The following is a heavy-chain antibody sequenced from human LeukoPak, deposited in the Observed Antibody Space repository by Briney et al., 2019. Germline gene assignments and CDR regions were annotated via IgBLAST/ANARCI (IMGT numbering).Heavy chain of an antibody. Sequence: PSETLSLTCTVSGGSISSSSYYWGWIRQPPGKGLEWIGSIYYSGSTYYNPSLKSRVTISVDTSKNQFSLKLSSVTAADTAVYYCARLLYCSSTSCLYYFDDWGQRTLVTVSS. CDR2: IYYSGST. D-gene: IGHD2-2*01. J-gene: IGHJ4*02. CDR1: GGSISSSSYY. V-gene: IGHV4-39*01. CDR3: ARLLYCSSTSCLYYFDD.